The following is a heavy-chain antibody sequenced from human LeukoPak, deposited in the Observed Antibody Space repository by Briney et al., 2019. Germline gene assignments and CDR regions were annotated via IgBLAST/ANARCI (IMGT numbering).Heavy chain of an antibody. V-gene: IGHV4-34*01. CDR1: GGSFSGYY. J-gene: IGHJ4*02. CDR3: AGAGLRWY. Sequence: SETLSLTCAVYGGSFSGYYWSWIRQPPGKGLEWIGEINHSGSTNYNPSLKSRVTISVDTSKNQFSLKLSSVTAADTAVYYCAGAGLRWYWGQGTLVTVSS. D-gene: IGHD4-17*01. CDR2: INHSGST.